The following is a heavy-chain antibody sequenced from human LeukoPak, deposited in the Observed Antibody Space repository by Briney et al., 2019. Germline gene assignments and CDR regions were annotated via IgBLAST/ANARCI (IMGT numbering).Heavy chain of an antibody. CDR3: ARDYGDYPYWYFDP. CDR2: ISHYGST. D-gene: IGHD4-17*01. Sequence: SETLSLTCAVYGDSFNVYYWSWIRQPPGTGLEWIGEISHYGSTSYNPSLKSRVTISVDTSKHQLSLKLGSVTAADTAVYYCARDYGDYPYWYFDPWGRGTLVTVSS. V-gene: IGHV4-34*01. J-gene: IGHJ2*01. CDR1: GDSFNVYY.